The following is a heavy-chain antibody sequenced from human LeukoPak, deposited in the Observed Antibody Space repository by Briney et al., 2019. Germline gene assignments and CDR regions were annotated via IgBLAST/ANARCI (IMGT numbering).Heavy chain of an antibody. D-gene: IGHD2-15*01. CDR2: FSYDGRNN. V-gene: IGHV3-30*04. Sequence: GGSLRLSCVASGFTFSDYAMHWVRQAPGKGLEWVAVFSYDGRNNYYADSVKGRFTISRDTSKNTLYLQMNSLRAEDTAVYYCAKGSASSRPYYFDYWGQGALVTVSS. CDR3: AKGSASSRPYYFDY. CDR1: GFTFSDYA. J-gene: IGHJ4*02.